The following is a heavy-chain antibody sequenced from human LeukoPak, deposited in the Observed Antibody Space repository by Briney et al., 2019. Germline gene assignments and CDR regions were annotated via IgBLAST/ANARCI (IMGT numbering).Heavy chain of an antibody. V-gene: IGHV4-61*02. J-gene: IGHJ4*02. CDR1: GGSISSGSYY. D-gene: IGHD6-13*01. Sequence: SQTLSLTCTVSGGSISSGSYYWSWIRQPAGKGLEWIGRIYTSGSTNYNPSLKSRVTISVDTSKNQFSLKLSSVTAADTAVYYCAGKAAVAGTFDYWGQGTLVTVSS. CDR2: IYTSGST. CDR3: AGKAAVAGTFDY.